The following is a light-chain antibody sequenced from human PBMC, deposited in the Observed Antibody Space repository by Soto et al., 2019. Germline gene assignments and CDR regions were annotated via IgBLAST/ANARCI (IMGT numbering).Light chain of an antibody. CDR3: QQSYNMPRT. CDR2: TAS. Sequence: DIQMTQSPSSLSASVGDRVTITCRASQAIRNDLGWYQQKPAKAPKLLIYTASNVQSGVPSRISGSGSGTDFTLTISSLQPEDYATYYCQQSYNMPRTFGQGTKVDI. V-gene: IGKV1-39*01. J-gene: IGKJ1*01. CDR1: QAIRND.